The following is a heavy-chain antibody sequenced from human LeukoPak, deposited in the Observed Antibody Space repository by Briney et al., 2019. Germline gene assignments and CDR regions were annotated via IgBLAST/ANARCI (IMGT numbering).Heavy chain of an antibody. J-gene: IGHJ4*02. CDR3: ARDSSPAPDGYNCHY. V-gene: IGHV3-30-3*01. Sequence: GRSLRLSCVASGFTFRSYAMHWVRRAPGKGLEWVAVISYDGSKKYYADSVKGRFTISRDNSKNTLYVQMNSLRAEDTAVYYCARDSSPAPDGYNCHYWGQGTLVTVSS. CDR1: GFTFRSYA. D-gene: IGHD5-24*01. CDR2: ISYDGSKK.